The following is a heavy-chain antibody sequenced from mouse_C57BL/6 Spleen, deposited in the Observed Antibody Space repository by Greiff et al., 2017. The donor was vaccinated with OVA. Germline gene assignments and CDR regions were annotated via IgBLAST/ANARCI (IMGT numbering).Heavy chain of an antibody. CDR3: AREGTGTDFDY. CDR1: GYTFTDYY. J-gene: IGHJ2*01. Sequence: VQLQQSGAELVRPGASVKLSCKASGYTFTDYYINWVKQRPGQGLEWIARIYPGSGNTYYNEKFKGKATLTAEKSSSTAYMQLSSLTSEDSAVYFCAREGTGTDFDYWGQGTTLTVSS. D-gene: IGHD4-1*01. CDR2: IYPGSGNT. V-gene: IGHV1-76*01.